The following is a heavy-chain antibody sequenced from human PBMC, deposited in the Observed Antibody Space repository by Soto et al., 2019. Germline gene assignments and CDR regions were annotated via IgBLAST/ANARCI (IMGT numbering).Heavy chain of an antibody. CDR1: GGSITTTNYY. Sequence: SETLSLTCSVSGGSITTTNYYWGWIRQPPGKGLEWIGRIYYTGITYYNPSLKTRVTISVDTSKNQFSLKLSSVTAADTAVYYCAKEKTYNWFDPWGQGTLVTISS. J-gene: IGHJ5*02. CDR3: AKEKTYNWFDP. CDR2: IYYTGIT. V-gene: IGHV4-39*02.